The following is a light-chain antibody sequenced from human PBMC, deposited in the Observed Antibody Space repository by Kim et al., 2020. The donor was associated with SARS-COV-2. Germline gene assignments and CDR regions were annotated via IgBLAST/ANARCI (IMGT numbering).Light chain of an antibody. CDR2: LNSDGSH. V-gene: IGLV4-69*01. CDR3: QTWGTV. CDR1: SGHSSYA. Sequence: LGASVKLTCTLGSGHSSYAIAWQQQEPEKGPRYLMKLNSDGSHSKGDGIPDRFSGSSSGAERYLTISSLQSEDEADYYCQTWGTVFGGGTQLTVL. J-gene: IGLJ2*01.